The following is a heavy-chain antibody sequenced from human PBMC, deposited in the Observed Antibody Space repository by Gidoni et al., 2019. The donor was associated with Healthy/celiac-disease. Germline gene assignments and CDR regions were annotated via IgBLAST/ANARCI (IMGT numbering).Heavy chain of an antibody. CDR2: IHYRGST. CDR1: GCSISSSSYY. D-gene: IGHD3-22*01. Sequence: QLQLQESGPGLVKPSSTLSPTSTVSGCSISSSSYYCGWIRQPPGKGLEWIGSIHYRGSTYYNPSLKRRVTISVDTSKNQFSLKLSSVTAADTAVYYCAEGRGSSGYYYDPVDYWGQGTLVTVSS. J-gene: IGHJ4*02. CDR3: AEGRGSSGYYYDPVDY. V-gene: IGHV4-39*01.